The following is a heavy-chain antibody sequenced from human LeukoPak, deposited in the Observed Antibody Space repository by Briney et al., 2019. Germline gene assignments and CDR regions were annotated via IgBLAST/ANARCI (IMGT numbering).Heavy chain of an antibody. CDR1: GFTFSSYA. D-gene: IGHD6-13*01. CDR3: AKSRVYSSSQYFDY. CDR2: ISGSGGST. V-gene: IGHV3-23*01. Sequence: GGSLRPSCAASGFTFSSYAMSWVRQAPGKGLEWVSAISGSGGSTYYADSVKGRFTISRDNSKNTLYLQMNSLRAEDTAVYYCAKSRVYSSSQYFDYWGQGTLVTVSS. J-gene: IGHJ4*02.